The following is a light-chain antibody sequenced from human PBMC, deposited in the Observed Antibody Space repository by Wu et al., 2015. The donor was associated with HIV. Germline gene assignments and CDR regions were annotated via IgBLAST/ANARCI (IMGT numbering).Light chain of an antibody. CDR3: QQYGSSPRT. J-gene: IGKJ1*01. V-gene: IGKV3-20*01. Sequence: EIVLTQSPGTLSLSPGERATLSCRASQSVSSSDLAWYQQKPGQAPRVLIYGASRRATGIPDRFSGSGSGTDFTLTISRLEPEDFAVYYCQQYGSSPRTFGQGTKVEIK. CDR1: QSVSSSD. CDR2: GAS.